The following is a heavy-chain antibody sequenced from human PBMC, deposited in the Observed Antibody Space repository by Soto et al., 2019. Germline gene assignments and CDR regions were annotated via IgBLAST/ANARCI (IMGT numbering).Heavy chain of an antibody. V-gene: IGHV1-69*12. CDR2: IIPIFGTA. CDR1: GGTFSSYA. CDR3: ARDRSPSSGYYPYWFDP. J-gene: IGHJ5*02. D-gene: IGHD3-22*01. Sequence: QVQLVQSGAEVKKPGSSVKVSCKASGGTFSSYAISWVRQAPGQGLEWMGEIIPIFGTANYAQKFQGRVTITADEYTSTAYMELSSLRSEDTAVYYCARDRSPSSGYYPYWFDPWGQGTLVTVSS.